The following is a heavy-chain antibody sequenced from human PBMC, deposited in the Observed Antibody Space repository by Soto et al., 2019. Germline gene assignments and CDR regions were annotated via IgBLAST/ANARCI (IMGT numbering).Heavy chain of an antibody. CDR2: ISSSSSYI. CDR1: GFTFSSYS. D-gene: IGHD2-2*02. V-gene: IGHV3-21*01. J-gene: IGHJ6*02. CDR3: ARQYCSSTSCYTETYYYYYGMDV. Sequence: PGGSLRLPCAASGFTFSSYSMNWVRQAPGKGLEWVSSISSSSSYIYYADSVKGRFTISRDNAKNSLYLQMNSLRAEDTAVYYCARQYCSSTSCYTETYYYYYGMDVWGQGTTVTVSS.